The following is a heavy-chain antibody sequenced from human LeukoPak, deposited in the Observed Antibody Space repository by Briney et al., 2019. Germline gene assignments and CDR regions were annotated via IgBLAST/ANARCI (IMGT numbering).Heavy chain of an antibody. V-gene: IGHV6-1*01. CDR1: GDSVSSNSAA. CDR3: ARETYSSSWYDLYYFDY. J-gene: IGHJ4*02. CDR2: TYYRSKWYN. Sequence: SQTLSLTCAISGDSVSSNSAAWNWIRQSPSRGLEWLGRTYYRSKWYNDYAVSVKSRITINPDTSKNQFSLQLNSVTPEDTAVYYCARETYSSSWYDLYYFDYWGQGTLVTVSS. D-gene: IGHD6-13*01.